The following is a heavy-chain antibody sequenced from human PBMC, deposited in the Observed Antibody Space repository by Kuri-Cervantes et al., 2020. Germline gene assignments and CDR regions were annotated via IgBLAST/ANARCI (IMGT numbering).Heavy chain of an antibody. J-gene: IGHJ6*02. CDR1: GFTFSSYW. D-gene: IGHD3-10*01. V-gene: IGHV3-7*01. CDR2: INQDGSEK. Sequence: GGSLRLSCAASGFTFSSYWMSWVRQAPGKGLEWVANINQDGSEKYYVDSVKGRFTISRDNAKNSLYLQMNSLRAEDTAVYYCARGILRITMVRAYYYGMDVWGQGTTVTVSS. CDR3: ARGILRITMVRAYYYGMDV.